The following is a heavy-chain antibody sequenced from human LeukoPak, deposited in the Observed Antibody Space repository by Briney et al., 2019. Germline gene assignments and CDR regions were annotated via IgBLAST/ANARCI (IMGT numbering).Heavy chain of an antibody. J-gene: IGHJ4*02. CDR2: IIPIFGTA. V-gene: IGHV1-69*05. Sequence: SVKVSCKASGGTFSSYAISWVRQAPGQGLEWMGGIIPIFGTANYAQKFQGRVTMTRDTSISTAYMELSRLRSDDTAVYYCARGDDFWSGEIYYFDYWGQGTLVTVSS. D-gene: IGHD3-3*01. CDR1: GGTFSSYA. CDR3: ARGDDFWSGEIYYFDY.